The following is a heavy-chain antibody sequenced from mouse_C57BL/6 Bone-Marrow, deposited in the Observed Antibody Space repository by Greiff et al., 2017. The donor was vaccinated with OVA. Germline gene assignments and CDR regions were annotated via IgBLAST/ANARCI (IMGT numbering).Heavy chain of an antibody. CDR2: IWSGGST. J-gene: IGHJ4*01. V-gene: IGHV2-2*01. D-gene: IGHD1-1*01. Sequence: VKLQQSGPGLVQPSQSLSITCTVSGFSLTSYGVHWVRQSPGKGLEWLGVIWSGGSTDYNAAFISRLSISKDNSKSQVFFKMNSLQADDTAIYYCAPDYYGSSFYYYAMDYWGQGTSVTVSS. CDR1: GFSLTSYG. CDR3: APDYYGSSFYYYAMDY.